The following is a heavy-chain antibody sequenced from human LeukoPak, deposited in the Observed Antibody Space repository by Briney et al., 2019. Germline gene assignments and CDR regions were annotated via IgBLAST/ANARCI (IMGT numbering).Heavy chain of an antibody. V-gene: IGHV3-21*01. CDR1: GFTFSSYS. D-gene: IGHD3-10*01. Sequence: KTGGSLRLSCAASGFTFSSYSMNWVRQAPGKGLEWVSSISSSSSYIYYADSVKGRFTISRDNAKNSLYLQMNSLRAEDTAVYYCARDGVHAFDIWGQGTMVTVSS. CDR2: ISSSSSYI. J-gene: IGHJ3*02. CDR3: ARDGVHAFDI.